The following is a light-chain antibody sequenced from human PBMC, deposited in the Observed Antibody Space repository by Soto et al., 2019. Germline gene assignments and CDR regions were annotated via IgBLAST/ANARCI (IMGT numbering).Light chain of an antibody. CDR2: DAY. CDR1: QSISSW. CDR3: QQYSSYSPLT. Sequence: EIQMTQSPSTLSASVGDRVTITSRASQSISSWLAWYQQKPGKAPKLLIYDAYSLESGTPSRFSGRRSGTEFTLTIASVQPEDFATYYCQQYSSYSPLTFGGGTKVDIK. V-gene: IGKV1-5*01. J-gene: IGKJ4*01.